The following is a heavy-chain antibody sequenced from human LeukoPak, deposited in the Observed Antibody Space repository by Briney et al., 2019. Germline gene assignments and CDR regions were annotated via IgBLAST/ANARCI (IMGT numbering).Heavy chain of an antibody. CDR3: ARSRALGELSFDAFDI. CDR2: IIPIFGTA. D-gene: IGHD3-16*02. V-gene: IGHV1-69*01. CDR1: GGTFSSYA. J-gene: IGHJ3*02. Sequence: SVKVSCKASGGTFSSYAISWVRQAPGQGLEWMGGIIPIFGTANYAQKFQGRVTITADDSTSTAYMELSSLRSEDTAVYYCARSRALGELSFDAFDIWGQGTMVTVSS.